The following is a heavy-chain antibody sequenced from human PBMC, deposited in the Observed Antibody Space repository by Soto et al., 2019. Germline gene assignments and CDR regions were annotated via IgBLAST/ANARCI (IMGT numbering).Heavy chain of an antibody. CDR2: ISGSGGST. D-gene: IGHD3-10*01. CDR3: AKSITMLRARTPLYYFDY. CDR1: GFTFSSYA. Sequence: EVQLLESGGGLVQPGGSLRLSCAASGFTFSSYAMSWLRQPPGKGQEWVSAISGSGGSTYYADSVKGRFTITRYNSKNTLYLQMNRLRAEDTAVYYCAKSITMLRARTPLYYFDYWGQGTLVTVSS. V-gene: IGHV3-23*01. J-gene: IGHJ4*02.